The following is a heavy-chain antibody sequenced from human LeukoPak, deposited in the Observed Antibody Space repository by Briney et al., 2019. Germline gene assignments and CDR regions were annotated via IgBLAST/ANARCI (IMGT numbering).Heavy chain of an antibody. CDR2: IYYSGST. CDR1: GGSISSSSYY. J-gene: IGHJ5*02. CDR3: ARGWPFDP. Sequence: SETLSLTCTVSGGSISSSSYYWGWIRQPPGKGLEWIGSIYYSGSTYYNPSLKSRVTISVDTSKNQFSLKLTSVTAADTAVYYCARGWPFDPWGQGTLVTVSS. D-gene: IGHD6-19*01. V-gene: IGHV4-39*01.